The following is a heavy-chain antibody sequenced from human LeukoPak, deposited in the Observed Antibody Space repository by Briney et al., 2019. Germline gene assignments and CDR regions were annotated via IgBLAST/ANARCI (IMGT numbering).Heavy chain of an antibody. CDR1: GGSISSGGYY. J-gene: IGHJ4*02. CDR3: ARGYGSGSFLDY. CDR2: IYYSGST. D-gene: IGHD3-10*01. V-gene: IGHV4-31*03. Sequence: SETLSLTCTVSGGSISSGGYYWSWIRQHPGKGLERIGYIYYSGSTYYNPSLKSRVTISVDTSKNQFSLKLSSVTAADTAVYYCARGYGSGSFLDYWGQGTLVTVSS.